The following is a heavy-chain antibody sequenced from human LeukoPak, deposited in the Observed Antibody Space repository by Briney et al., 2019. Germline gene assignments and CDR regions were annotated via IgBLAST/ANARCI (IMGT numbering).Heavy chain of an antibody. CDR2: IIPILGIA. CDR1: GGTFSSYA. J-gene: IGHJ1*01. D-gene: IGHD5-18*01. V-gene: IGHV1-69*04. CDR3: ATTVVVIQLWSTALAEYFQH. Sequence: APVKVSCKASGGTFSSYAISWVRQAPGQGLEWMGRIIPILGIANYAQKFQGRVTITADKSTSTAYMELSSLRSEDTAVYYCATTVVVIQLWSTALAEYFQHWGQGTLVTVSS.